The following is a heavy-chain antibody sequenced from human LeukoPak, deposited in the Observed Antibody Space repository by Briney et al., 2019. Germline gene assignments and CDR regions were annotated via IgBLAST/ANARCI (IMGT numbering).Heavy chain of an antibody. Sequence: PSETLSLTCTVFGGSISSYYWSWIRKPPGKGLEWIGYIYNSGITNKNPSLKSRLTISGDTSKNQFSLKLSSVTAADTAVYYCARHGDVRYFDWLKDCFDYWGQGTLVTVSS. D-gene: IGHD3-9*01. CDR1: GGSISSYY. CDR3: ARHGDVRYFDWLKDCFDY. CDR2: IYNSGIT. J-gene: IGHJ4*02. V-gene: IGHV4-4*09.